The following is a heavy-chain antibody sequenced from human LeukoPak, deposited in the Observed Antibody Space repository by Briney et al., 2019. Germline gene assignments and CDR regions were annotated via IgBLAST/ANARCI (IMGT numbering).Heavy chain of an antibody. V-gene: IGHV1-18*01. Sequence: EASVKVSCAASGYTFTTYGISWVRQAPGQGLEWMGWISAYNGNTNYAQQFQGRATMTTDTSMSTAYMELRSLRSDDTAVYYCARDLIAVRPGWFDPWGQGSLVTVSS. D-gene: IGHD6-6*01. J-gene: IGHJ5*02. CDR2: ISAYNGNT. CDR1: GYTFTTYG. CDR3: ARDLIAVRPGWFDP.